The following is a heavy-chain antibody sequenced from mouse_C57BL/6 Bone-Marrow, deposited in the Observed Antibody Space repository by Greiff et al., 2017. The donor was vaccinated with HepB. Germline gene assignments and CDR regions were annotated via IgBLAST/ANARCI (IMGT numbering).Heavy chain of an antibody. CDR2: ISNGGGST. CDR3: ARPYYSNSCAMDY. J-gene: IGHJ4*01. V-gene: IGHV5-12*01. CDR1: GFTFSDYY. D-gene: IGHD2-5*01. Sequence: VQLVESGGGLVQPGGSLKLSCAASGFTFSDYYMYWVRQTPEKRLEWVAYISNGGGSTYYPDTVKGRFTISRDNAKNTLYLQMSRLKSEDTAMYYCARPYYSNSCAMDYWGQGTSVTVSS.